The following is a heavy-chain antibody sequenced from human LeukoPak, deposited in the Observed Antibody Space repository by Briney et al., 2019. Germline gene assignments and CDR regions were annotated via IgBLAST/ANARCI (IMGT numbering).Heavy chain of an antibody. D-gene: IGHD6-13*01. CDR1: GFTFSSYS. Sequence: NTGGSLRLSCAASGFTFSSYSMNWVRQAPGKGLEWVSSISSSSSYIYYADSVKGRFTISRDNAKNSLYLQMNSLRAEDTAVYYCARDPRGSSWSFLTWGQGTLVTVSS. V-gene: IGHV3-21*01. J-gene: IGHJ4*02. CDR2: ISSSSSYI. CDR3: ARDPRGSSWSFLT.